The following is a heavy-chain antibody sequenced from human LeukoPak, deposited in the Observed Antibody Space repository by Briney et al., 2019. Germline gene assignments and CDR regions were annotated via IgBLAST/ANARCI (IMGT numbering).Heavy chain of an antibody. J-gene: IGHJ4*02. CDR2: ISGSGDRT. D-gene: IGHD3-22*01. V-gene: IGHV3-23*01. CDR3: AKDGYYDYYFDY. CDR1: GFTFSSYG. Sequence: GGSLRLSCGASGFTFSSYGMSWVRQAPGKGLEWVSAISGSGDRTYYADSVKGRFTISRDNSNNTLYLQMTSLRAEDTAVYYCAKDGYYDYYFDYWGQGTLVTVSS.